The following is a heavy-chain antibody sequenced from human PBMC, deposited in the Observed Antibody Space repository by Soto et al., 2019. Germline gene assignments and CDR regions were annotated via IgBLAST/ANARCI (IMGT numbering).Heavy chain of an antibody. V-gene: IGHV3-21*01. CDR3: ARSVLFRGLNRAFDI. CDR2: ISGTTKYI. D-gene: IGHD3-10*01. CDR1: GFTFSSFN. J-gene: IGHJ3*02. Sequence: PGGSLRLCCSASGFTFSSFNMHWVRQAPGKGLEWVSSISGTTKYIYYGDSVKGRFTISRDNAENSMFLQMNSLRVEDTAVYYCARSVLFRGLNRAFDIWGQGTLVTVSS.